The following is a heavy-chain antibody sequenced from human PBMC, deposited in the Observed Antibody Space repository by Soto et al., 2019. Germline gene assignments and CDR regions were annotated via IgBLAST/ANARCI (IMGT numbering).Heavy chain of an antibody. CDR1: GGTFSSYA. CDR2: IIPIFGTA. J-gene: IGHJ6*02. Sequence: SVKVSCKASGGTFSSYAISWVRQAPGQGLEWMGGIIPIFGTANYAQKFQGRVTITADESTSTAYMELSSLRSEDTAVYYCARGGSHIVSYYYYYGMDVWGQGTTVTVSS. CDR3: ARGGSHIVSYYYYYGMDV. D-gene: IGHD3-16*01. V-gene: IGHV1-69*13.